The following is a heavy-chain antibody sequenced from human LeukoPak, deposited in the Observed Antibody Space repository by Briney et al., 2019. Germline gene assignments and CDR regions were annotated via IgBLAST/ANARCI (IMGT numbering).Heavy chain of an antibody. V-gene: IGHV4-61*05. CDR2: IYYSGST. J-gene: IGHJ4*02. Sequence: PSETLSLTCTVSGGSISSSSYYWSWIRQPPGKGLDWIGYIYYSGSTSYSPSLKSRVTISVDTSKNQFSLKLSSVTAADTAVYYCARGIAAVDIDYWGQGTLVTVSS. D-gene: IGHD6-13*01. CDR1: GGSISSSSYY. CDR3: ARGIAAVDIDY.